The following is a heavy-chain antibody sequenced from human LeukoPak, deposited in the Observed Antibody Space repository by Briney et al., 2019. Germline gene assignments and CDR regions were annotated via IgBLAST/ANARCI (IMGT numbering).Heavy chain of an antibody. CDR1: GFAFSTYS. Sequence: PGGSLRLSCAASGFAFSTYSMNWDRQAPGKGLEWVSSISDSSSKIYYADSVKGRFTISRDNAKNSLYLQLNSLRAEDTAVYFCARGEYGYYFEYWGQGTLVTVSS. D-gene: IGHD2/OR15-2a*01. V-gene: IGHV3-21*01. CDR3: ARGEYGYYFEY. CDR2: ISDSSSKI. J-gene: IGHJ4*02.